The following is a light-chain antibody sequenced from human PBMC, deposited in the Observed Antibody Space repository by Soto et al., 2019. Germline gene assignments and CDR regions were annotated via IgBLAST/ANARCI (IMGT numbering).Light chain of an antibody. CDR2: AAS. V-gene: IGKV3-11*01. CDR1: QSVGSS. J-gene: IGKJ1*01. CDR3: QQYGTSPRWT. Sequence: IMLKQSPATLSLNTGERATLSCRASQSVGSSLAWYQQKLGQAPRLLIYAASDRATGIPGRFSGSGSGTDFTLTISRLDPADFAVYYCQQYGTSPRWTFGQGTKVDIK.